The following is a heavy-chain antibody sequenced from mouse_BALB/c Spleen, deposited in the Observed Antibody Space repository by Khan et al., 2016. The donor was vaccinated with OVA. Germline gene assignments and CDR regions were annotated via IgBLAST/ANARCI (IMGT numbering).Heavy chain of an antibody. Sequence: QVQLQQPGAELVRPGASVKLSCKASGYSFTSYWMNWVKQRPGQGLEWIGMIYPSDSETRLNQKFKDKATLTVDKSSSTAYMQLSSPSSEDSAFYYGASGSYWYFDVWGAGTTVTVSS. CDR1: GYSFTSYW. D-gene: IGHD1-3*01. J-gene: IGHJ1*01. CDR2: IYPSDSET. CDR3: ASGSYWYFDV. V-gene: IGHV1S82*01.